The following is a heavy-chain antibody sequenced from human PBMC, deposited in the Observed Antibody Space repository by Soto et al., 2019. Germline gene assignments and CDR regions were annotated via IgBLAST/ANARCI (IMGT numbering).Heavy chain of an antibody. V-gene: IGHV1-69*02. CDR2: IIPILGIA. CDR1: GGTFSSYT. D-gene: IGHD2-15*01. CDR3: ARVIGYCSGGSCYRIFDY. J-gene: IGHJ4*02. Sequence: QVQLVQSGAEVKKPGSSVKVSCKASGGTFSSYTISWVRQAPGQGLEWMGRIIPILGIANYAQKFQGRVTITADKSTSTAYMELSSLRSEDTAVYYCARVIGYCSGGSCYRIFDYCGQGTLVTVSS.